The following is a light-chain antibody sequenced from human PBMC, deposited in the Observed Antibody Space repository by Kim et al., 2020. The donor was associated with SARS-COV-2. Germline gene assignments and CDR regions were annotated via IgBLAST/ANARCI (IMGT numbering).Light chain of an antibody. Sequence: RDTNSGTGTSSNIGAGYDVPWYQQLPGTAPKLLIFGNTNRPSGVPDRFSGSKSGTSVSLIITGLQTEDEADYYCQSYDSSLTGYVFGTGTKVTVL. CDR2: GNT. V-gene: IGLV1-40*01. J-gene: IGLJ1*01. CDR1: SSNIGAGYD. CDR3: QSYDSSLTGYV.